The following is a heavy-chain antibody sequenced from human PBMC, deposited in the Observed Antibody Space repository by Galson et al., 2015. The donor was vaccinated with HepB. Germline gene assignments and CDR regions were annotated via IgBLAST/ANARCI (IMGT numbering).Heavy chain of an antibody. CDR1: GFTFSIYS. CDR3: ARDLRTNWYFDL. Sequence: SLRLSCAASGFTFSIYSMNWLRQAPGKGLEWVSYISSSRSTIYYADSVKGRFTISRDNAKNSLYLQMNSLRAEDTAVYYCARDLRTNWYFDLWGRGTLVTVSS. J-gene: IGHJ2*01. CDR2: ISSSRSTI. D-gene: IGHD1-14*01. V-gene: IGHV3-48*04.